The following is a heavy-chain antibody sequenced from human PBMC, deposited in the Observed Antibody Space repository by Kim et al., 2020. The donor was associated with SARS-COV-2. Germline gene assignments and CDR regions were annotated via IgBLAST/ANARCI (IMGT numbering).Heavy chain of an antibody. J-gene: IGHJ6*02. V-gene: IGHV5-51*01. Sequence: GESLKISCKGSGYSFTSYWIGWVRQMPGKGLEWMGIIYHGDSATRYSPSFHGQVTITADKSISTAYLQWSSLKASDTAMYYCARHMRYYDILTGPYYYYYGMDVWGQGTAVTVSS. CDR3: ARHMRYYDILTGPYYYYYGMDV. D-gene: IGHD3-9*01. CDR2: IYHGDSAT. CDR1: GYSFTSYW.